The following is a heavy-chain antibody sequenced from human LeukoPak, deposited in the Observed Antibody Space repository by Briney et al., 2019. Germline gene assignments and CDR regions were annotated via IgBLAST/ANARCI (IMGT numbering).Heavy chain of an antibody. CDR1: GFTVSSNY. Sequence: GGSLRLSCAASGFTVSSNYMTWVRQAPGKGLEWVSVIYRGGGTYYADSVKGRFTISRDNSKNTLYLQMSSLRAEDTAVYYCAKDRATGTKRTTGSFDYWGQGTLVTVSS. V-gene: IGHV3-53*01. CDR3: AKDRATGTKRTTGSFDY. CDR2: IYRGGGT. D-gene: IGHD1-1*01. J-gene: IGHJ4*02.